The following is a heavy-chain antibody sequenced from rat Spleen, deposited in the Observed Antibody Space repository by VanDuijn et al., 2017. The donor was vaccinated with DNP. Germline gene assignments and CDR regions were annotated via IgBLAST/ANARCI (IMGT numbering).Heavy chain of an antibody. CDR2: ISSGGST. V-gene: IGHV2S8*01. Sequence: QVQLKESGPGLVQPSQTLSLTCTVSGFSLTSYGVRWVRQPPGKVLEWIAAISSGGSTYYNSALKSRLSISRDTSKSHVFLKMNSLQSEDTAMYFCARGNWFAYWGQGTLVTVSS. CDR3: ARGNWFAY. J-gene: IGHJ3*01. CDR1: GFSLTSYG.